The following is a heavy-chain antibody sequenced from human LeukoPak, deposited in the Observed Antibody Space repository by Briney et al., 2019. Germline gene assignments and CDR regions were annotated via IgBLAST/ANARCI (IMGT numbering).Heavy chain of an antibody. Sequence: SETLSLTCTVSGGSISSSSYYWGWIRQPPGKGLEWIGSIYYSGSTYYNPSLKSRVTISVDTSKNQFSLKLSSVTAADTAVYYCAGEDIVVVVAATNNWFDPWGQGTPVTVSS. D-gene: IGHD2-15*01. CDR1: GGSISSSSYY. J-gene: IGHJ5*02. CDR3: AGEDIVVVVAATNNWFDP. V-gene: IGHV4-39*02. CDR2: IYYSGST.